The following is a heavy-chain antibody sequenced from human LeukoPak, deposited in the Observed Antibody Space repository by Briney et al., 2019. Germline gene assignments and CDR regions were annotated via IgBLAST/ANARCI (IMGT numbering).Heavy chain of an antibody. CDR1: VGTFSSYA. D-gene: IGHD2-15*01. CDR3: ARAQLYCSGGSCYSEFDY. CDR2: IIPILGIA. J-gene: IGHJ4*02. V-gene: IGHV1-69*04. Sequence: SVKVSCKPSVGTFSSYAISWVRQAPGQGLEWMGRIIPILGIANYAQKFQGRVTITADKSTSTAYMELSSLRSEDTAVYYCARAQLYCSGGSCYSEFDYWGQGTLVTVSS.